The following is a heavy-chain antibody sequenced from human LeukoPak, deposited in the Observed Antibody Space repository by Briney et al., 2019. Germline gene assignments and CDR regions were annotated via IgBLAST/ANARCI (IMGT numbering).Heavy chain of an antibody. CDR3: ASDHYYGSGIFDY. J-gene: IGHJ4*02. D-gene: IGHD3-10*01. Sequence: SETLSLTCTASGGYISSSSYYWGWIRQPPGKGLEWIGTIYYSGSTYYNSSLKSRVTLSVDTSKNQFSLKVSSVTAADTAVYYCASDHYYGSGIFDYWGQGTLVTVSS. CDR1: GGYISSSSYY. CDR2: IYYSGST. V-gene: IGHV4-39*01.